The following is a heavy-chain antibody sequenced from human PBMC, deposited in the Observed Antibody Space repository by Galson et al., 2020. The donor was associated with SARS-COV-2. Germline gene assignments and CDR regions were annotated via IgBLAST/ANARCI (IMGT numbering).Heavy chain of an antibody. J-gene: IGHJ6*03. CDR2: IKSKTDGGTT. CDR1: GFTFSNAW. CDR3: ARDPFVNWNYVGVEVYYYYMDV. D-gene: IGHD1-7*01. Sequence: GESLKISCAASGFTFSNAWMSWVRQAPGKGLEWVGRIKSKTDGGTTDYAAPVKGRFTISRDDSKNTLYLQMNSLRAEDTAVYYCARDPFVNWNYVGVEVYYYYMDVWGKGTTVTVSS. V-gene: IGHV3-15*01.